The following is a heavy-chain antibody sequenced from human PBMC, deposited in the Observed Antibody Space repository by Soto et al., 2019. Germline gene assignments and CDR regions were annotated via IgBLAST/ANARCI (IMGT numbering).Heavy chain of an antibody. CDR3: ARDLSWGSNWYYYMDV. Sequence: GGSLRLSCATPGFFPSDCALNWVRPAPGEGLVLFSYISISSSFLDYADSGKGRFTVSRDNARNSLYLQMNSLRAEDTAVYYCARDLSWGSNWYYYMDVWGKGTTVTVSS. CDR2: ISISSSFL. D-gene: IGHD7-27*01. CDR1: GFFPSDCA. V-gene: IGHV3-48*01. J-gene: IGHJ6*03.